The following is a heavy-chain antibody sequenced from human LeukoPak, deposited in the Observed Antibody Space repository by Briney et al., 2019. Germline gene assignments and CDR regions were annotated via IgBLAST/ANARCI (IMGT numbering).Heavy chain of an antibody. CDR1: GYTFTSYG. V-gene: IGHV1-18*01. D-gene: IGHD3-22*01. CDR2: ISVYNGNT. CDR3: ARDPRSTNYYDRSGYYGDYFDD. J-gene: IGHJ4*02. Sequence: ASVKVSCKASGYTFTSYGISRVRQAPGQGLEWMGWISVYNGNTKYAQKLQGRVTMTTDTSTSTAYVELRSLRSDDTAVYYCARDPRSTNYYDRSGYYGDYFDDWGQGTLVTVSS.